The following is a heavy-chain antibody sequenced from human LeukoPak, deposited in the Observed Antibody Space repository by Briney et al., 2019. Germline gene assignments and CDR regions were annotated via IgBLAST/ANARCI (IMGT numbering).Heavy chain of an antibody. V-gene: IGHV3-23*01. J-gene: IGHJ6*02. CDR3: AKAAAGYYYYYGMDV. CDR1: RFTFSSYA. D-gene: IGHD6-13*01. CDR2: ISGSGGST. Sequence: GGSLRLSCAASRFTFSSYAMSWVRQAPGKGLEWVSAISGSGGSTYYADSVKGRFTISRDNSKNTLYLQMNSLRAEDTAVYYCAKAAAGYYYYYGMDVWGQGTTVTVSS.